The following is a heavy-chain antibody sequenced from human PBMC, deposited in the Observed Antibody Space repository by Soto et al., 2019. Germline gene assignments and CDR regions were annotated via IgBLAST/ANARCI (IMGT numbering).Heavy chain of an antibody. V-gene: IGHV4-59*08. Sequence: SETLSLTCTVSGGSISSYYWSWIRQPPGKGLEWIGYIYYSGSTNYNPSLKSRVTISVDTSKNQFSLKLSSVTAADTAVYYCARRQGAVYWYFDLWGRGTLVTVSS. D-gene: IGHD1-26*01. J-gene: IGHJ2*01. CDR1: GGSISSYY. CDR3: ARRQGAVYWYFDL. CDR2: IYYSGST.